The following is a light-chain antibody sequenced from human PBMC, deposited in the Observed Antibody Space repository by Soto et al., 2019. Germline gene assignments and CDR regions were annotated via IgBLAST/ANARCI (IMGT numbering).Light chain of an antibody. CDR1: QSVSSSY. CDR3: QQYGSSSWT. Sequence: EIVLTQSPGTLSLSPGERATLSCRASQSVSSSYLAWYQQKPGQAPRLLIYGASSRATGIPDRFSGSGSGTDFTLTIRRLEPEYFAVYYRQQYGSSSWTFGQGTKVEIK. CDR2: GAS. J-gene: IGKJ1*01. V-gene: IGKV3-20*01.